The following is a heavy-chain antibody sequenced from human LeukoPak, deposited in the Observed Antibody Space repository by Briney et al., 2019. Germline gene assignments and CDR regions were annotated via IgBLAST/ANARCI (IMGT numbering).Heavy chain of an antibody. CDR2: ISYSGSSP. CDR1: GIRFDRYA. D-gene: IGHD4/OR15-4a*01. CDR3: AKDSSVLPNALDL. V-gene: IGHV3-23*01. Sequence: GGTLRLSCAASGIRFDRYAMTWVRQAPGKGLEWVSAISYSGSSPYYGDSVKGRFTISRDNSRNTVYLQMNSLRDEDTALYYCAKDSSVLPNALDLWGQGTMVTVSS. J-gene: IGHJ3*01.